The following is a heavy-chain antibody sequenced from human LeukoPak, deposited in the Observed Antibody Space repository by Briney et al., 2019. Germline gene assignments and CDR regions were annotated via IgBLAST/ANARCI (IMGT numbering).Heavy chain of an antibody. J-gene: IGHJ6*03. V-gene: IGHV4-38-2*02. CDR3: TRDPGYYYYMDV. CDR2: IDHSGST. Sequence: PSETLSLTCTVSGYSISSGYYWGWIRQPPGKGLEWTGSIDHSGSTYYNPSLKSRITISIDTSNNQFSLKLNSVTAADTAIYYCTRDPGYYYYMDVWGKGTTVTVSS. CDR1: GYSISSGYY.